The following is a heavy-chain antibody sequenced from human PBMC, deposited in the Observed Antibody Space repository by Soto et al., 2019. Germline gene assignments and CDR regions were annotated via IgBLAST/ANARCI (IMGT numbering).Heavy chain of an antibody. Sequence: QVQLVQSGAEMRKPGSSLRVSCKASGGTFSDFAFSWARQAPGQGLEWMGGIVPRFGSPNYAQKFGGRVTITADTSTSTVYMELSSLRFDDTAVYFCARDRIQLRLGKYSFNAMDVWGQGTTITVSS. CDR3: ARDRIQLRLGKYSFNAMDV. D-gene: IGHD3-16*01. J-gene: IGHJ6*02. CDR1: GGTFSDFA. CDR2: IVPRFGSP. V-gene: IGHV1-69*06.